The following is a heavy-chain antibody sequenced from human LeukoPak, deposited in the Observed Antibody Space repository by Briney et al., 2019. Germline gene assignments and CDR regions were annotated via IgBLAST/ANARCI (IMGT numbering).Heavy chain of an antibody. CDR2: ISYDGSNK. J-gene: IGHJ3*02. Sequence: AGGSLRLSCAASGFTFSSYGMHWVRQAPGKGLEWVAVISYDGSNKYYADSVKGRFTISRDNSKNTLYLQMNSLRAEDTAVYYCARRSTFGGIDDAFDIWGQGTMVTVSS. CDR3: ARRSTFGGIDDAFDI. V-gene: IGHV3-30*03. CDR1: GFTFSSYG. D-gene: IGHD3-16*01.